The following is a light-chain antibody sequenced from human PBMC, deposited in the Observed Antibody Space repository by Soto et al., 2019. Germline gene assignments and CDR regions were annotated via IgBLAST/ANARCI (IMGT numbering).Light chain of an antibody. CDR2: ATS. CDR3: QQPPYT. J-gene: IGKJ3*01. CDR1: QTPRTF. Sequence: DIPLTQSPSSLSASVGDRVTITCRASQTPRTFLNWYQQKPGKAPKLLIYATSTLQSGVPSRFSGRDSGADFTLTINNLQPEDFATYYCQQPPYTFGPGTKVDIK. V-gene: IGKV1-39*01.